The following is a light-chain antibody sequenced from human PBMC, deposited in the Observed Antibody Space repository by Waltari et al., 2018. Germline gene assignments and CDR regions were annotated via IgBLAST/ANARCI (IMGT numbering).Light chain of an antibody. Sequence: QSALTQPASVSGSPGQSITVSCTGTSSDVGRYNYFSWYQQHPGKAPKLLIYDVNTRPSGVSDRFSGSKSGNTASLTISGLQAEDEADYYCTSFTTTNTYVFGSGTEVTVL. CDR2: DVN. CDR3: TSFTTTNTYV. J-gene: IGLJ1*01. CDR1: SSDVGRYNY. V-gene: IGLV2-14*03.